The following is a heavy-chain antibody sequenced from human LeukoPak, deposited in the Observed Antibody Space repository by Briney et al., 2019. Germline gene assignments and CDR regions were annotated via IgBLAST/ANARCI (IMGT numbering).Heavy chain of an antibody. Sequence: SETLSHTCAIYIESFSGYYWTWIRQPPGKGLEWIGEINHSGTTNYNPSLKSRVTISADTSKNQFSLKLTSVTAADTATYYCARVRGDLSIDYWGQGNLVTVSS. D-gene: IGHD2-21*02. J-gene: IGHJ4*02. CDR3: ARVRGDLSIDY. V-gene: IGHV4-34*01. CDR2: INHSGTT. CDR1: IESFSGYY.